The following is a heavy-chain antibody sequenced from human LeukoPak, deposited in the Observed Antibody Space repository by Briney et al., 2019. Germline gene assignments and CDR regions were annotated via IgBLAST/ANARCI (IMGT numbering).Heavy chain of an antibody. J-gene: IGHJ5*02. V-gene: IGHV3-66*01. Sequence: GGSLRLSCAASGFAVSSNYMSWVRQAPGKGLEWVSSISGVGSTSYADSVKGRFTISRDNSGSTLYLLMVSLRAEDTAVYYCERSGYYYDSSGSSSWGQGTLVTVSS. CDR1: GFAVSSNY. D-gene: IGHD3-22*01. CDR2: ISGVGST. CDR3: ERSGYYYDSSGSSS.